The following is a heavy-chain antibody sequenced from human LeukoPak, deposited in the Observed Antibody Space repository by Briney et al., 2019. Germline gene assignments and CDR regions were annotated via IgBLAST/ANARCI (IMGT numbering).Heavy chain of an antibody. CDR3: HIPGDYPFQAQTQYYYYYGMDV. Sequence: SVKVSCKASGGTFSSYAISWVRQAPGQGLEWVGGIIPIFGTANYAQKFQGRVTITADESTSTAYMELSSLRSEDTAVYYCHIPGDYPFQAQTQYYYYYGMDVWGQGTTVTVSS. CDR1: GGTFSSYA. J-gene: IGHJ6*02. D-gene: IGHD4-17*01. V-gene: IGHV1-69*01. CDR2: IIPIFGTA.